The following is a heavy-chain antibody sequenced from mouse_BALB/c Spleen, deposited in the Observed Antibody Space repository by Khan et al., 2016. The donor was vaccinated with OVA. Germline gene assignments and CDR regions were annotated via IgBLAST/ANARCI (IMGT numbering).Heavy chain of an antibody. CDR3: ARHNYGPFAF. CDR2: ISSVSTYT. D-gene: IGHD1-1*01. J-gene: IGHJ3*01. Sequence: EVELVESGGGLVKPGGSLKLSCAASGFTFSTYAMSWVRQTPEKRLEWVATISSVSTYTYYPDSVKGRFTISRDNAKNTLYLQVSSLRSEDTAMYYCARHNYGPFAFWGRGTLVTVSA. CDR1: GFTFSTYA. V-gene: IGHV5-9-3*01.